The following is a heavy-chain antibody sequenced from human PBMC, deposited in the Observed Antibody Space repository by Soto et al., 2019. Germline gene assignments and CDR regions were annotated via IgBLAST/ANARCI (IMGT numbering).Heavy chain of an antibody. J-gene: IGHJ4*02. CDR2: INAGNGNT. Sequence: XSVKVSCKASGYSFSSYAMHWVRQAPGQRLEWMGWINAGNGNTKYSQKFQGRVTITRDTSASTAYMELSSLRSEDTAVYYCARATIFGNQWLVREFDYWGQGTLVTVSS. V-gene: IGHV1-3*01. CDR3: ARATIFGNQWLVREFDY. CDR1: GYSFSSYA. D-gene: IGHD6-19*01.